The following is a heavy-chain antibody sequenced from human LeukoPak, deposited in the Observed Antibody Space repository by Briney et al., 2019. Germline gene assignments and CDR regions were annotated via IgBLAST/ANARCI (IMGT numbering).Heavy chain of an antibody. CDR3: ARTYYYDSSGYSFDY. CDR2: IYSGGST. CDR1: GFTVSSNY. Sequence: SGGSLRLSCAASGFTVSSNYMSWVRQAPGKGLEWVSVIYSGGSTYYADSVKGRFTISRDNSKNTLYLQMNSLRAEDTAVYYCARTYYYDSSGYSFDYWGQGTLVTVSS. V-gene: IGHV3-53*01. J-gene: IGHJ4*02. D-gene: IGHD3-22*01.